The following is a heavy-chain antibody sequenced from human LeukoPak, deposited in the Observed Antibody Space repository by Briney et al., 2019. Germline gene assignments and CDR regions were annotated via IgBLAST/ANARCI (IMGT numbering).Heavy chain of an antibody. V-gene: IGHV3-49*03. D-gene: IGHD4-17*01. CDR3: TRNTVTVHFDY. Sequence: GGSLRLSCTSVGFIFGDYAVSWFRQAPGKGLEGVGYISSKAFGATPQYAPSVRGRFTISRDDSKSIAHLQMNSLKTEDTAVYYCTRNTVTVHFDYWGQGTPVTVSS. J-gene: IGHJ4*02. CDR2: ISSKAFGATP. CDR1: GFIFGDYA.